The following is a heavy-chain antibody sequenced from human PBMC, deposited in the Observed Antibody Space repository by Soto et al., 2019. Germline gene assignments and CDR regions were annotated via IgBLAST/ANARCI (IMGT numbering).Heavy chain of an antibody. CDR3: ARGLTTVTTVRYFDY. J-gene: IGHJ4*02. Sequence: SETLSLTCAVYGGTFSGYYWTWIRQPPGKGLEWIGEINHRGSTNYNPSLKSRVTISVDTSKNQFSLKLSSVTAADTAVYYCARGLTTVTTVRYFDYWGQGTLVTVSS. D-gene: IGHD4-17*01. V-gene: IGHV4-34*01. CDR1: GGTFSGYY. CDR2: INHRGST.